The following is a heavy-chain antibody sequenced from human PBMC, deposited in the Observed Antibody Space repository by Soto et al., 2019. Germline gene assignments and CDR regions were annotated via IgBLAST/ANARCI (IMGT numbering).Heavy chain of an antibody. CDR3: ARDKRDLRFLEWSYYFDY. J-gene: IGHJ4*02. CDR2: ISSSSSYI. D-gene: IGHD3-3*01. CDR1: GFTFSSYS. Sequence: GGSLRLSCAASGFTFSSYSMNWVRQAPGKGLEWVSSISSSSSYIYYADSVKGRFTISRDNAKNSLYLQMNSLRAEDTAVYYCARDKRDLRFLEWSYYFDYWGQGTLVTVSS. V-gene: IGHV3-21*01.